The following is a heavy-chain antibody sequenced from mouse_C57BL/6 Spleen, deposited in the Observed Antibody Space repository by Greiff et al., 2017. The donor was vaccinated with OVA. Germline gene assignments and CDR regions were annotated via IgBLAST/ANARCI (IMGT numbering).Heavy chain of an antibody. J-gene: IGHJ3*01. CDR3: ARGDSNFSFAY. CDR1: GYSITSGYD. D-gene: IGHD2-5*01. Sequence: EVKLVESGPGMVKPSQSLSLTCTVTGYSITSGYDWHWIRHFPGNKLEWMGYISYSGSTNYNPSLKSRISITHDTSKNHFFLKLNSVTTEDTATYYCARGDSNFSFAYWGQGTLVTVSA. CDR2: ISYSGST. V-gene: IGHV3-1*01.